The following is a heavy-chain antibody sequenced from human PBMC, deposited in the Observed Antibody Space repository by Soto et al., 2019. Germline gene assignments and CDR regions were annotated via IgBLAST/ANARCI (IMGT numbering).Heavy chain of an antibody. J-gene: IGHJ4*02. V-gene: IGHV3-53*01. D-gene: IGHD5-12*01. CDR1: GFTVDNFD. CDR3: VRVLYDSGVVDF. Sequence: QLVESGGGLFQAGGSTRLSCLVSGFTVDNFDMAWVRQAPGKGLEWASIIQSGGVTYYPDSAQGRFTIPRDNSKNAVYLQMNSLRVEDTGVYSCVRVLYDSGVVDFWGQGSLITVS. CDR2: IQSGGVT.